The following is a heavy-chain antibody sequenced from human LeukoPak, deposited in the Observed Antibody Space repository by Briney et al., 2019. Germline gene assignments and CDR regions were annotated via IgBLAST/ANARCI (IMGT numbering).Heavy chain of an antibody. CDR1: GFTFSSYA. D-gene: IGHD4-17*01. CDR3: AKSDGDYDDYFDY. CDR2: ISGSGGST. J-gene: IGHJ4*02. Sequence: PGGSLRLSCAASGFTFSSYAISWVRQAPGKGLEWVSAISGSGGSTYYADSVKGRFTISRDNSKNTLYLQMNSLRAEDTAVYYCAKSDGDYDDYFDYWGQGTLVTVSS. V-gene: IGHV3-23*01.